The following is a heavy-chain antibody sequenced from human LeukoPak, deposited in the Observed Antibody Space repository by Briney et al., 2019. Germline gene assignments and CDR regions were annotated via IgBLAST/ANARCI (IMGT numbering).Heavy chain of an antibody. J-gene: IGHJ4*02. CDR3: ARARVGATEIDY. D-gene: IGHD1-26*01. Sequence: SQTLSLTCTVSGGSISSGSYYWSWIRQPAGKGLEWIGRIYTSGSTNYNPSLKSRVTISVDTSKNQFSLKLSSVTAADTAVYYCARARVGATEIDYWGQGTLVTVSS. CDR1: GGSISSGSYY. V-gene: IGHV4-61*02. CDR2: IYTSGST.